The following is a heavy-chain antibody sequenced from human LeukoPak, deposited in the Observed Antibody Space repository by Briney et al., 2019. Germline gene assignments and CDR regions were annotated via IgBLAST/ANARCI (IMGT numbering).Heavy chain of an antibody. CDR2: ISYDGRNT. CDR3: AREGAGRGGDYHYYYMDV. V-gene: IGHV3-30*03. Sequence: AGGSLRLSCAASGFTFSSYSMNWVRQAPGKGREWVAHISYDGRNTYYAESVKGRFTISRDNSKNTLYLQMNSLRTEDTALYYCAREGAGRGGDYHYYYMDVWGKGTTVTVSS. J-gene: IGHJ6*03. CDR1: GFTFSSYS. D-gene: IGHD1-26*01.